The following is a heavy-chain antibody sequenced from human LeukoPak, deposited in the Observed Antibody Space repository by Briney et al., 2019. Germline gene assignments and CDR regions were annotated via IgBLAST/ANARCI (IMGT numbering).Heavy chain of an antibody. CDR2: ISGSGGTT. Sequence: GGSPRLSCAASGFTFRNYAMSWVRQAPGKGLEWVSAISGSGGTTYYADSVKGRFTISRDNAKNTLYLQMNSLRAEDTATLYCAKVHTSGRYPLDYWGQGTLVTVSS. V-gene: IGHV3-23*01. CDR3: AKVHTSGRYPLDY. CDR1: GFTFRNYA. J-gene: IGHJ4*02. D-gene: IGHD6-19*01.